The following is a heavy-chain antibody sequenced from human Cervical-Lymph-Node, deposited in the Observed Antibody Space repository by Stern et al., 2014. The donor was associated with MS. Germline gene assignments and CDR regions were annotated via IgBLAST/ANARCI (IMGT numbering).Heavy chain of an antibody. CDR1: GFTFSSYG. Sequence: VQLVESGGGVVQPGRSLRLSCAASGFTFSSYGMHWVRQAPGKGLEWGAVISYDGSNKYYADSVKGRFTISRDNSKNTLYLQMNSLRAEDTAVYYCSYSSSSHYYYGMDVWGQGTTVTVSS. CDR3: SYSSSSHYYYGMDV. CDR2: ISYDGSNK. D-gene: IGHD6-6*01. V-gene: IGHV3-30*03. J-gene: IGHJ6*02.